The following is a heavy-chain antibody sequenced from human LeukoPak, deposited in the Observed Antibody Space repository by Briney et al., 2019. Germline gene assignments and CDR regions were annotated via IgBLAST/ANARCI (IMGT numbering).Heavy chain of an antibody. CDR3: AKRPISGDDKSFDY. J-gene: IGHJ4*02. V-gene: IGHV3-23*01. Sequence: GGSLRLSCAASGFTVVNYAMNWVRQAPGKGLEWVSTIRESSGDTYYEDSVKGRFTIYRDISRNTVYLQMNNLRVEDTAVYFCAKRPISGDDKSFDYWGQGLLVTVSS. CDR1: GFTVVNYA. D-gene: IGHD2-21*01. CDR2: IRESSGDT.